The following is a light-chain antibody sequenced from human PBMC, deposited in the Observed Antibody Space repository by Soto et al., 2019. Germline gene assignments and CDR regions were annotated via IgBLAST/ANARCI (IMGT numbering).Light chain of an antibody. V-gene: IGKV4-1*01. J-gene: IGKJ4*01. CDR1: QSLLSSRNGRHT. Sequence: DIVLTQSPEFLAVSLGERATIKCRSSQSLLSSRNGRHTLSWLQKKPGQPPRLLIYWASTRDSGVPDRFSGGASGTDFTLTISSLQPEDVAVYYCQQHLDFLVTFGGGTKVDIK. CDR3: QQHLDFLVT. CDR2: WAS.